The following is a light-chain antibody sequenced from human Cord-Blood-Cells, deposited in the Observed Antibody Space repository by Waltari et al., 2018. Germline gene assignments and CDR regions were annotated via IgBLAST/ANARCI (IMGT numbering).Light chain of an antibody. CDR1: SSDVGGYNY. CDR3: CSYAGSYTWV. Sequence: QSALTQPRSVSGSPGQSLTISCTGTSSDVGGYNYVSWYQQHPGKAPNLMIYDVSKRPSGVPDRFSGSKSGNTASLTISGLQAEDEADYYCCSYAGSYTWVFGGGTKLTVL. CDR2: DVS. J-gene: IGLJ3*02. V-gene: IGLV2-11*01.